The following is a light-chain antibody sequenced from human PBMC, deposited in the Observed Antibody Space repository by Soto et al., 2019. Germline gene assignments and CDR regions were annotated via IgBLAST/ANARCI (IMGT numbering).Light chain of an antibody. Sequence: SYELTQPPSVSVAPGQTARITCGGNNIGSKSVHWYQQRPGQAPVLVLYDDSNRPSGIPERFSGSNSGSTATLTINSVEAGDEADYFCQVWDISSDQYLFGTGTKVTVL. CDR3: QVWDISSDQYL. J-gene: IGLJ1*01. V-gene: IGLV3-21*02. CDR1: NIGSKS. CDR2: DDS.